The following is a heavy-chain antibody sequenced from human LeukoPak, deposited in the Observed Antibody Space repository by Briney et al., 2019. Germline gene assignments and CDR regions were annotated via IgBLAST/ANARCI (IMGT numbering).Heavy chain of an antibody. CDR1: GGSISSGDYY. J-gene: IGHJ6*02. CDR3: ARVFDYGSGSYYYYGMDV. Sequence: QTLSLTCTVSGGSISSGDYYWSWIRQPPGKGLEWIGYIYYSGSTYYNPSLKSRVTISVDTSKNQFSLKLSSVTAADTAVYYCARVFDYGSGSYYYYGMDVWGQGTTVTVSS. CDR2: IYYSGST. D-gene: IGHD3-10*01. V-gene: IGHV4-30-4*01.